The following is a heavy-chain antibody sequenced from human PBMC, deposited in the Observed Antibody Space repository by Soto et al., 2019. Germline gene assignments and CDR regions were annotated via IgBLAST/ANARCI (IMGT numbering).Heavy chain of an antibody. CDR2: ISAYNGDT. CDR1: GYTFTNYG. D-gene: IGHD3-22*01. Sequence: ASVKVSCKASGYTFTNYGITWVRQAPGQGLEWMGWISAYNGDTNYAQNLQGRVTLTTDTSTTTAYLELRSLKSDDTAIYYCARDRLRGYDSSGFYSWGQGTMVTVSS. V-gene: IGHV1-18*01. J-gene: IGHJ4*02. CDR3: ARDRLRGYDSSGFYS.